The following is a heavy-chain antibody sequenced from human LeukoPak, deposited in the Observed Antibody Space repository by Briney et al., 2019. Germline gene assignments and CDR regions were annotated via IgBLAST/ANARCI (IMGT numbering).Heavy chain of an antibody. CDR3: ARVRCGWTSCLNWFDP. J-gene: IGHJ5*02. Sequence: SETLSLTCTVSGGSISGSSYYWGWIRQPPGKGLEWIGYIYHSGSTYYNPSLKSRVTISVDRSKNQFSLKLSSVTAADTAVYYCARVRCGWTSCLNWFDPWGQGTLVTVSS. D-gene: IGHD2-2*01. V-gene: IGHV4-39*07. CDR1: GGSISGSSYY. CDR2: IYHSGST.